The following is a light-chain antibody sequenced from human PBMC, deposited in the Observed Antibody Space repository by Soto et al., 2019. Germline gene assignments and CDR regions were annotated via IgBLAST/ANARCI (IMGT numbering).Light chain of an antibody. CDR2: DAS. CDR1: QTVSSNF. V-gene: IGKV3D-20*02. J-gene: IGKJ1*01. Sequence: EIVLSQSPAALSSVPGGRGTRVCSASQTVSSNFLAWYQQKPGHAHRLIIFDASTRATGIKDRFTGNGSGTDFTLTIRRMEPEDFAVYYCQYSGDPYKTFGQGTKLDIK. CDR3: QYSGDPYKT.